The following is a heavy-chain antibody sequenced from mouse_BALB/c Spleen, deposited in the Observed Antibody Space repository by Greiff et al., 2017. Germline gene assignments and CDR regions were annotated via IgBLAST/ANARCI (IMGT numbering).Heavy chain of an antibody. D-gene: IGHD2-4*01. J-gene: IGHJ3*01. CDR1: GYTFTSYN. CDR3: ARSGYDYDWAY. CDR2: IYPGNGDT. V-gene: IGHV1-12*01. Sequence: QVQLQQPGAELVKPGASVKMSCKASGYTFTSYNMHWVKQTPGQGLEWIGAIYPGNGDTSYNQKFKGKATLTADKSSSTAYMQLSSLTSEDSAVYYCARSGYDYDWAYWGQGTLVTVSA.